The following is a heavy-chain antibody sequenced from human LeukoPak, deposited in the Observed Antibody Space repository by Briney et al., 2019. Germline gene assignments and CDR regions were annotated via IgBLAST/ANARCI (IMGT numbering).Heavy chain of an antibody. CDR2: IWYDGSNK. CDR3: AIELPPVANYRFDH. Sequence: GRSLRLSCAASGYTFSNYGMHWVRRAPGKGLEWVAVIWYDGSNKYCADSVKGRFTISRDNSQNTLYLQINSLRAEDTAMYYCAIELPPVANYRFDHWGQGTLVTVSS. CDR1: GYTFSNYG. D-gene: IGHD1-7*01. J-gene: IGHJ5*02. V-gene: IGHV3-33*01.